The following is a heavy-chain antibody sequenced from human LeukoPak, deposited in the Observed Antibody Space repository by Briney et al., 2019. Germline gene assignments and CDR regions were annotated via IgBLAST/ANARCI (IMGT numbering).Heavy chain of an antibody. Sequence: VASVKVSCKASGYTFTGYYMHWVRQGPGQGLEWMGWINPNSGGTNYAQKLQGRVTMTRDTSISTAYMELSRLRADDTAVYYCARSYSGSYQYFDYWGQGTLVTVSS. CDR2: INPNSGGT. D-gene: IGHD1-26*01. CDR3: ARSYSGSYQYFDY. CDR1: GYTFTGYY. J-gene: IGHJ4*02. V-gene: IGHV1-2*02.